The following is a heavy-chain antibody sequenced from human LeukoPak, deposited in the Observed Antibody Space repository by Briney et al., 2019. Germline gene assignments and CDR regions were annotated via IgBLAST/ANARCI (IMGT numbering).Heavy chain of an antibody. V-gene: IGHV4-38-2*02. Sequence: SETLSLTCTVSGYSISSGYYWGWIRQPPGKGLEWIGSIYHSGSTHYNPSLKSQVTISVDTSKSHFSLRLSSVTAADTAVYYCARQSIAARGYYYYMDVWGKGTTVTVSS. D-gene: IGHD6-6*01. J-gene: IGHJ6*03. CDR2: IYHSGST. CDR3: ARQSIAARGYYYYMDV. CDR1: GYSISSGYY.